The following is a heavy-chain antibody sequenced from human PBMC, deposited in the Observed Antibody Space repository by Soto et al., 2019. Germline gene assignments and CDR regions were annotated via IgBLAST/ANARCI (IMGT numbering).Heavy chain of an antibody. Sequence: QVQLVQSGAEVKKPGSSVKVSCKASGGTFSSYTISWVRQAPGQGLEWMGRIIPILGIPNYAQKFQGRVTINADKSTSTAYMELSSVSSEDTAVYYCARVPPPNGLLWFWEVYYYYKDLWGKGTTVTVSS. V-gene: IGHV1-69*02. J-gene: IGHJ6*03. CDR1: GGTFSSYT. CDR2: IIPILGIP. CDR3: ARVPPPNGLLWFWEVYYYYKDL. D-gene: IGHD3-10*01.